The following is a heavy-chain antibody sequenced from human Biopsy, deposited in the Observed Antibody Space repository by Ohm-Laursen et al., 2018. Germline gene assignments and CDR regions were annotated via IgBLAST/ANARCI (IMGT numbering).Heavy chain of an antibody. V-gene: IGHV3-9*01. J-gene: IGHJ6*02. D-gene: IGHD2-15*01. CDR2: ISSNGGYI. CDR1: GFTFSDSA. CDR3: AKDTCTEEFCNDYSDYYYAMDV. Sequence: SLRLSCAASGFTFSDSALHWVRQAPGKGLQWVSGISSNGGYINYADSVKGRFTISRDNAKNSLYLQMNRLRGEDTAMYYCAKDTCTEEFCNDYSDYYYAMDVWGQGTTVTVSS.